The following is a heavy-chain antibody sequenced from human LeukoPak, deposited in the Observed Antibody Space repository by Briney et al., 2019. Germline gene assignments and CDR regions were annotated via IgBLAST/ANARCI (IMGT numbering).Heavy chain of an antibody. Sequence: SVKVSCKASGGTFSSYAISWVRQAPGQGLEWMGRIIPIFGTANCAQKFQGRVTITTDESTSTAYMELSSLRSEDTAVYYCARVGGSGSQPDPWGQGTLVTVSS. CDR3: ARVGGSGSQPDP. V-gene: IGHV1-69*05. D-gene: IGHD3-10*01. CDR1: GGTFSSYA. CDR2: IIPIFGTA. J-gene: IGHJ5*02.